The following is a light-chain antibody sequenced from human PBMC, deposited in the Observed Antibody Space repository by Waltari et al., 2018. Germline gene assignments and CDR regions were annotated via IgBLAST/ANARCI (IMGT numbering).Light chain of an antibody. V-gene: IGKV3-20*01. J-gene: IGKJ1*01. CDR3: QQYGDAPLT. CDR2: AVS. CDR1: QSLTKNF. Sequence: EIVLTQSPDTLSLSPGESATLSCRASQSLTKNFLAWYQQKPGQAPRLLIYAVSSRATGIPDRFSGSGSGTDFTLTMNRLEPEDSAVYFCQQYGDAPLTFGQGTKVEIK.